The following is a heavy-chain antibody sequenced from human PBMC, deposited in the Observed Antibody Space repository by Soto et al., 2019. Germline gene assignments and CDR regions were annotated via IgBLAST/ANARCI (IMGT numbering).Heavy chain of an antibody. V-gene: IGHV4-4*02. CDR1: GGSISSSNW. CDR2: IYHSGST. Sequence: PSETLSLTCAVSGGSISSSNWWSWVRQPPGKGLEWIGEIYHSGSTNYNPSLKSRVTISVDKSKNQFSLKLSSVTAADTAVYYCAREKSVVSVAATFWWFDPWGQGTLVTVSS. J-gene: IGHJ5*02. CDR3: AREKSVVSVAATFWWFDP. D-gene: IGHD2-15*01.